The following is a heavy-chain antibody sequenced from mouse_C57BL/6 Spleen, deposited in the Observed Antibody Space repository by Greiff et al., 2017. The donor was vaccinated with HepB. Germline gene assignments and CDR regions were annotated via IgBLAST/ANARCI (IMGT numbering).Heavy chain of an antibody. CDR1: GYTFTDYY. CDR3: ASPPYDYDGAWFAY. Sequence: EVQLQQSGPELVKPGASVKISCKASGYTFTDYYMNWVKQSHGKSLEWIGDINPNNGGTSYNQKFKGKATLTVDKSSSTAYMELRSLTSEDSAVYYCASPPYDYDGAWFAYWGQGTLVTVSA. V-gene: IGHV1-26*01. J-gene: IGHJ3*01. CDR2: INPNNGGT. D-gene: IGHD2-4*01.